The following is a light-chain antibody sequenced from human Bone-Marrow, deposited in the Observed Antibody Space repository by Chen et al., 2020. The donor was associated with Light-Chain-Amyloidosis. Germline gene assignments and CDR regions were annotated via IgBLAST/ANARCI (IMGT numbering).Light chain of an antibody. CDR1: QNIGNY. J-gene: IGKJ4*01. V-gene: IGKV1-39*01. CDR2: AAS. CDR3: QHCYSTPRT. Sequence: DIQMTQAPSSLSASVGDKVTITCRASQNIGNYLNWYQQKPGKAPKFLISAASSLQSGVPSRFSGSGSGTDFTLTISSLEPEDFATYFCQHCYSTPRTLGGGTKVEIK.